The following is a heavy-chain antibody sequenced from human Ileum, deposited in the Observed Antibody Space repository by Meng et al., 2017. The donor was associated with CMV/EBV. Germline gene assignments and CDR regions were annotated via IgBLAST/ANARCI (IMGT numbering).Heavy chain of an antibody. J-gene: IGHJ4*02. V-gene: IGHV4-34*01. D-gene: IGHD1-26*01. CDR2: GCRSGST. Sequence: LQTWGGGMLKASEPRSPICAVYSGSVSTYHSTWVTQPPGNGLEWIGEGCRSGSTNYNPSLKSRLIISLDTSTNQFSLKLNSVTAADTAIYYFARGSSQVWELLHYWGQGTLVTVSS. CDR1: SGSVSTYH. CDR3: ARGSSQVWELLHY.